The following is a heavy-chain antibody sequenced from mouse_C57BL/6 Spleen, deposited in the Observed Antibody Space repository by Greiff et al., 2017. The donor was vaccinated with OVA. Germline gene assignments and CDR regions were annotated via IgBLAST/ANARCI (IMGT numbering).Heavy chain of an antibody. CDR2: IDPETGGT. D-gene: IGHD1-1*01. CDR1: GYTFTDYE. Sequence: QVQLQQSGAELVRPGASVTLSCKASGYTFTDYEMHWVKQTPVHGLEWIGAIDPETGGTAYNQKFKGKAILTADKSSSTAYMELRSLTSEDSAVYYCTRGKSTTMPYFDVWGTGTTVTVSS. CDR3: TRGKSTTMPYFDV. J-gene: IGHJ1*03. V-gene: IGHV1-15*01.